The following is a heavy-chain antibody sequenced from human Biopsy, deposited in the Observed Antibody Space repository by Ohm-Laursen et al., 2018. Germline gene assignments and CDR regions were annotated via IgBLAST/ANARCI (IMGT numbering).Heavy chain of an antibody. CDR1: GVTFDTYA. V-gene: IGHV1-69*13. CDR3: VGGQRGPPIGVTVPGDAFDL. Sequence: SVKVSCKASGVTFDTYAFGWVRQAPGQGLEWMGGRIPYFNTMYYARNFQDRAVITADRSARTTDMQLSGLRPDDPAVYYCVGGQRGPPIGVTVPGDAFDLWGPGTMVTVSP. CDR2: RIPYFNTM. J-gene: IGHJ3*01. D-gene: IGHD2/OR15-2a*01.